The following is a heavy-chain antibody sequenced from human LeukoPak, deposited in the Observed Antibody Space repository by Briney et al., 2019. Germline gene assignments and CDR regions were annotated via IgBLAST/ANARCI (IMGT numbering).Heavy chain of an antibody. CDR1: GFTFSSYE. J-gene: IGHJ6*03. D-gene: IGHD4-17*01. Sequence: PGGSLRLSCAASGFTFSSYEMNWVRQAPGKGLEWVSGINWNGGSTVYADSVKGRFTISRDNAKNSLYLQMNSLRAEDTALYYCARDRRGQRRYDYGDCAGGYYMDVWGKGTTVTVSS. CDR2: INWNGGST. V-gene: IGHV3-20*04. CDR3: ARDRRGQRRYDYGDCAGGYYMDV.